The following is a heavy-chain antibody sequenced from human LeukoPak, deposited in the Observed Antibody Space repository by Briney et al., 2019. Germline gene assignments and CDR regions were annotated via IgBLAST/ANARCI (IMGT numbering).Heavy chain of an antibody. Sequence: GSLRLSCAASGFTFSNAWMSWVRQAPGKGLEWVGRIKSKTDGGTTDYAAPVKGRFTISRDDSKNTLYLQMNSLKTEDTAVYYCTGGLYCGYDLDDYWGQGTLVTVSS. J-gene: IGHJ4*02. D-gene: IGHD5-12*01. CDR3: TGGLYCGYDLDDY. V-gene: IGHV3-15*01. CDR1: GFTFSNAW. CDR2: IKSKTDGGTT.